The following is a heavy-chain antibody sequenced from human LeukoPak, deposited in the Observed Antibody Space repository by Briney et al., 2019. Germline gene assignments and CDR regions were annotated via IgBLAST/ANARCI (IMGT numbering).Heavy chain of an antibody. J-gene: IGHJ3*02. Sequence: PGGSLRLSCAASGLTFSSYGMHWVRQAPGKGLEWVAVISDDGSNKYYADSVKGRFTISRDNSDNTLYMQMNSLRVEDTAVYYCAKGLHSSSWNDAFDIWGQGTTVTVSS. V-gene: IGHV3-30*18. CDR1: GLTFSSYG. CDR3: AKGLHSSSWNDAFDI. D-gene: IGHD6-13*01. CDR2: ISDDGSNK.